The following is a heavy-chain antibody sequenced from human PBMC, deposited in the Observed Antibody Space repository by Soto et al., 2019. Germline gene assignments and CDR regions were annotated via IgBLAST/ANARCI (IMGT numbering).Heavy chain of an antibody. Sequence: QVQLVESGGGVVQPGRSLRLSCAASGFTFSSYGMHWVRQAPGKGLEWVAVISYDGSNKYYADSVKGRFTISRDNSKNTLYLQMNSLRAEDTAVYYCAKAPGGQQLVQWFDPWGQGTLVTVSS. CDR1: GFTFSSYG. V-gene: IGHV3-30*18. CDR2: ISYDGSNK. J-gene: IGHJ5*02. CDR3: AKAPGGQQLVQWFDP. D-gene: IGHD6-13*01.